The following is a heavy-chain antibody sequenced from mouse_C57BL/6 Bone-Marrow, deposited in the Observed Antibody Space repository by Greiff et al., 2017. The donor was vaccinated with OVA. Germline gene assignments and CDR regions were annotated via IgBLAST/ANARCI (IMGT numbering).Heavy chain of an antibody. Sequence: VQLKESGPELVKPGASVKIPCKASGYTFTDYNMDWVKQSHGKSLEWIGRIDPNSGGTKYNEKFKSKATLTVDKPSSTAYMQLSSLTSEDSAVYYCARLEGYGPWFAYWGQGTLVTVSA. CDR2: IDPNSGGT. J-gene: IGHJ3*01. CDR1: GYTFTDYN. D-gene: IGHD1-1*02. CDR3: ARLEGYGPWFAY. V-gene: IGHV1-18*01.